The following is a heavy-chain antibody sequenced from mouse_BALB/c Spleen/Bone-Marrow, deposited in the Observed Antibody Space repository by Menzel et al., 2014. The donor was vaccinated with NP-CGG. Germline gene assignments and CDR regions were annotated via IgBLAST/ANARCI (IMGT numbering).Heavy chain of an antibody. V-gene: IGHV4-1*02. Sequence: EVQLVESGGGLVQPGRSLKLSCAAPGFDFSGFWMGWVRQAPGKGLEWIGEINPDSSTINYTPSLKDRFIISRDNAKNALYLQMSKVRSEDTALYYCARLGYYGGFAYWGQGTLGTFSA. CDR3: ARLGYYGGFAY. CDR1: GFDFSGFW. D-gene: IGHD2-3*01. J-gene: IGHJ3*01. CDR2: INPDSSTI.